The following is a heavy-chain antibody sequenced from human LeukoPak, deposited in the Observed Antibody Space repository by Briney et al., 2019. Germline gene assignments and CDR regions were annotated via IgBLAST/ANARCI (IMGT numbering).Heavy chain of an antibody. CDR3: ARGAEYYAIWRGSAGYSDY. V-gene: IGHV4-38-2*02. CDR1: GYSISSGYY. CDR2: IYHRGST. Sequence: SETLSLTCTVSGYSISSGYYWGWSRQPPGKGLEWVGSIYHRGSTYYKPSLRSGATTSLDTSKKKFSLKLTSVTAADPAVYFCARGAEYYAIWRGSAGYSDYWGQGISVTVSS. J-gene: IGHJ4*02. D-gene: IGHD3-3*01.